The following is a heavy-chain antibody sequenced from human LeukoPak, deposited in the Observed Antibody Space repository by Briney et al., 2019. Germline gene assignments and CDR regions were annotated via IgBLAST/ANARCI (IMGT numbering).Heavy chain of an antibody. V-gene: IGHV1-2*02. D-gene: IGHD6-13*01. CDR3: ARDAAAAGTYYYYMDV. CDR1: GYTFTVYY. CDR2: INPNSGGT. J-gene: IGHJ6*03. Sequence: ASVKVSCKSSGYTFTVYYMHWVRQAPGQGLEWMGWINPNSGGTNYAQKFQGRVTMTRDTSISTAYMELSRLRSDDTAVYYCARDAAAAGTYYYYMDVWGKGTTVTVSS.